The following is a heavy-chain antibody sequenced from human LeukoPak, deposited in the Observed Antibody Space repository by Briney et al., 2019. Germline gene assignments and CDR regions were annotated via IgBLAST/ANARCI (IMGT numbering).Heavy chain of an antibody. J-gene: IGHJ4*02. CDR2: ISYDGSNK. CDR3: ARGPKRAYCTNGVCYFDY. CDR1: GFTFSGYA. D-gene: IGHD2-8*01. Sequence: GGSLRLSCAASGFTFSGYAMHWVRQAPGKGLEWVAVISYDGSNKYYADSVKGRFTISRDNSKNTLYLQMNSLRAEDTAVYYCARGPKRAYCTNGVCYFDYWGQGTLVTVSS. V-gene: IGHV3-30*04.